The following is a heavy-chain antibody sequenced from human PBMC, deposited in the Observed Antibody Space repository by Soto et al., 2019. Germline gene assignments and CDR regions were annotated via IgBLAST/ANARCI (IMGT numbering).Heavy chain of an antibody. CDR3: TLGRWSAAVFDI. D-gene: IGHD2-15*01. J-gene: IGHJ3*02. Sequence: QVQLVQSGVEVKKPGSSVKVSCNAAGGSFRIYTDFWLRQAPGQGLAWMGRIIPMFAIANYAQNFQGRVTFNADKFTHTCFIEMLTLRSDGTAVYYCTLGRWSAAVFDIWGEGTLVTVSS. V-gene: IGHV1-69*02. CDR2: IIPMFAIA. CDR1: GGSFRIYT.